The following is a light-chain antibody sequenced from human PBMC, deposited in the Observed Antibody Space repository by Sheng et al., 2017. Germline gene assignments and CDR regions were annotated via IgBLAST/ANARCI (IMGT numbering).Light chain of an antibody. V-gene: IGKV2-28*01. J-gene: IGKJ4*01. Sequence: IVMTQFPLSLSVTPGESASISCRSNQSLLHSDGYFSLDWYLQKSGQSPQLLIYLGSNRASGVSDRFSGSGSGTDFTLKITRVEAEDVGVYYCMQALQTLSFGEGDLHGDQ. CDR3: MQALQTLS. CDR1: QSLLHSDGYFS. CDR2: LGS.